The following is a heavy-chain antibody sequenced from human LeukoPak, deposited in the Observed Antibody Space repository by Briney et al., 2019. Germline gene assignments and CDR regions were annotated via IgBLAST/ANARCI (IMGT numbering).Heavy chain of an antibody. Sequence: PGGSLRLSCAASGFTFSNAWMNWVRQAPGKGLEWVGRIKSKTDGGTTDYAAPVKGRFTISRDDSKNTLYLQMNSLKTADTAVYYCTTVSRLVRYYFDYWSQGTLVTVSS. CDR3: TTVSRLVRYYFDY. V-gene: IGHV3-15*07. CDR2: IKSKTDGGTT. J-gene: IGHJ4*02. D-gene: IGHD6-19*01. CDR1: GFTFSNAW.